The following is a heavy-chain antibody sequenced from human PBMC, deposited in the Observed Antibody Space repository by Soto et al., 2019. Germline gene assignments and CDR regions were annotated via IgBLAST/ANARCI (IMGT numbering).Heavy chain of an antibody. CDR1: GGTFSSYA. Sequence: QVQLVKSGAEVKKHGSSVKVSCKTSGGTFSSYAISWVRQAPGQGLEWMGGIIPIFDTANYAQKFQGRVTITADETTSTAYRELSSLRSEDTAVYYCSRHDCISTSCYYYYYYSMDVWGQATTVTVSS. J-gene: IGHJ6*01. D-gene: IGHD2-2*01. CDR3: SRHDCISTSCYYYYYYSMDV. V-gene: IGHV1-69*12. CDR2: IIPIFDTA.